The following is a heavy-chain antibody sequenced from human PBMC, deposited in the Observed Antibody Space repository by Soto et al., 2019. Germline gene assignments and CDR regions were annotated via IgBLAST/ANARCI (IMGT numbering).Heavy chain of an antibody. V-gene: IGHV4-30-2*01. CDR3: ARVPDR. J-gene: IGHJ1*01. CDR2: IYLSGST. Sequence: SGTLSLTCASSGGSISIGGYSWSWIRQPPGKGLGGSGYIYLSGSTYYHPSLKRRVTISADRSKHQCSLKRSSLTAADTAVYYCARVPDRWGQGTPVTVSS. CDR1: GGSISIGGYS.